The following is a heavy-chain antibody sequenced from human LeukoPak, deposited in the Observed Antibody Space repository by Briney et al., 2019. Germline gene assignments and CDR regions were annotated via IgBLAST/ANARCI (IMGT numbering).Heavy chain of an antibody. J-gene: IGHJ5*02. CDR3: ARGGWNYRFDP. Sequence: PSETLSLTCAVYGGSFSGYYWSWIRQPPGKGREGVGEINHSGSTNYNPSLKSRVTISVDTSKNQFSLKLSSVTAADTDVYYCARGGWNYRFDPWGQGTLVTVSS. CDR1: GGSFSGYY. V-gene: IGHV4-34*01. D-gene: IGHD1-7*01. CDR2: INHSGST.